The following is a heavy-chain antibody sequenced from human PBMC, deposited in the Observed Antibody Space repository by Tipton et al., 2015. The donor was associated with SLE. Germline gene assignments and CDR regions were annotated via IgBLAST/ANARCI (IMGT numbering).Heavy chain of an antibody. CDR2: IYYSGTTYYSPSFKSRVT. Sequence: TLSLTCTVSGGPISSYYWSWIRQPAGKGLQWIGSIYYSGTTYYSPSFKSRVTNYNPSLRSRVTISVDTFKNQLSLKLTSVTAADTSVYYCARGAKERITLVRVRPYYFDYWGQGSLVTVSS. D-gene: IGHD3-10*01. V-gene: IGHV4-4*07. CDR3: ARGAKERITLVRVRPYYFDY. CDR1: GGPISSYY. J-gene: IGHJ4*01.